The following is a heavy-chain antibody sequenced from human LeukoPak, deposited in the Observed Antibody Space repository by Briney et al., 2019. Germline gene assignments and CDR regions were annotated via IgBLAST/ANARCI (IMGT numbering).Heavy chain of an antibody. J-gene: IGHJ5*01. D-gene: IGHD3-16*01. CDR3: ARGWGGFDS. Sequence: PSETLSLTCGVHGGSFSGYYWNWIRQSPGKGLEWIGHINHNGKTNYNPSLKSRVTISVDTSKNQFSLTLTSVTAADTGVYFCARGWGGFDSWGQGTPVTVSS. V-gene: IGHV4-34*01. CDR2: INHNGKT. CDR1: GGSFSGYY.